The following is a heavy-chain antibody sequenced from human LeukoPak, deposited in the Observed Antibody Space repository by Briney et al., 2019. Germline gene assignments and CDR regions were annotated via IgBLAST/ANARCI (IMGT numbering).Heavy chain of an antibody. CDR1: GFTFTSSA. J-gene: IGHJ6*02. CDR3: AADGGYSYVDYYYGMDV. Sequence: ASVKVSCTASGFTFTSSAVQWVRQARGQRLEWIGWIVVGSGNTNYAQKFQERVTITRDMSTSTAYMELSSLRSEDTAVYYCAADGGYSYVDYYYGMDVWGQGTTVTVSS. D-gene: IGHD5-18*01. V-gene: IGHV1-58*01. CDR2: IVVGSGNT.